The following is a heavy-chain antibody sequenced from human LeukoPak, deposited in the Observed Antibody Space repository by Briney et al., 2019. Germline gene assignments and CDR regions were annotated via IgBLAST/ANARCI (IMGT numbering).Heavy chain of an antibody. CDR3: VRGPRSSWYPFDY. CDR2: ISYAGSDK. V-gene: IGHV3-30*03. D-gene: IGHD6-13*01. CDR1: GFTFSGYG. Sequence: PGGSLRLSCAASGFTFSGYGFHWVRQAPGQGLEWVAVISYAGSDKFYADSVKGRFTISRENSKNTLYLQMNSLRAEDTAVYYCVRGPRSSWYPFDYWGQGTLVTVSS. J-gene: IGHJ4*02.